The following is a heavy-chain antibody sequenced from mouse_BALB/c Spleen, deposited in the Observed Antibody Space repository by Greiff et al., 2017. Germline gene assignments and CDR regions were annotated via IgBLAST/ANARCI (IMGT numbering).Heavy chain of an antibody. J-gene: IGHJ2*01. CDR3: ARQDCRVYFDY. CDR1: GFTFSSFG. Sequence: EVQGVESGGGLVQPGGSRKLSCAASGFTFSSFGMHWVRQAPEQGLEWVAYISSGSSTIYYADTVKGRFTISRDNPTNTLCLQMTSLRSEDTAMYYCARQDCRVYFDYWGQGTTLTVSA. CDR2: ISSGSSTI. V-gene: IGHV5-17*02.